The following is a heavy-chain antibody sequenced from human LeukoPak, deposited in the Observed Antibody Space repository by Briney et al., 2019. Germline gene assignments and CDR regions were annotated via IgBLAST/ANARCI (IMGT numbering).Heavy chain of an antibody. CDR1: GGTFSSYG. Sequence: ASVKVSCKASGGTFSSYGFSWVRQAPGQGLEWVGGIIPIFGTANYAQKFQGRVTITAGESTSTAYMELSSLRSEDTAVYYCARDSHRIYSYGLFDYWGQGTLVTVSS. V-gene: IGHV1-69*13. D-gene: IGHD5-18*01. J-gene: IGHJ4*02. CDR2: IIPIFGTA. CDR3: ARDSHRIYSYGLFDY.